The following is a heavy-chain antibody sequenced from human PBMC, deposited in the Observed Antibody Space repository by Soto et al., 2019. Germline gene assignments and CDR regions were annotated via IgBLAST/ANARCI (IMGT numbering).Heavy chain of an antibody. J-gene: IGHJ1*01. CDR3: ARDLSGCSGGSCYSLEVGYFQH. CDR1: GYTFTSYA. V-gene: IGHV1-3*01. D-gene: IGHD2-15*01. Sequence: ASVKVSCKASGYTFTSYAMHWVRQAPGQRLEWMGWINAGNGNTKYSQKFQGRVTITRDTSASTAYMELRSLRSDDTAVYYCARDLSGCSGGSCYSLEVGYFQHWGQGTLVTVSS. CDR2: INAGNGNT.